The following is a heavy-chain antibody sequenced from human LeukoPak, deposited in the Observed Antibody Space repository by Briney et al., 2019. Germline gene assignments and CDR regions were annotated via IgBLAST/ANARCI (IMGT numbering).Heavy chain of an antibody. J-gene: IGHJ4*02. CDR2: IYYSGST. CDR3: VRSGIAAAGI. CDR1: GGSISTGGYY. D-gene: IGHD6-13*01. Sequence: PPETLSLTCTVSGGSISTGGYYWTWIRQHPGKGLEWIGYIYYSGSTYYNPSLKSRVTISIYTSKNQFSLKLSSVTAADTAVYYCVRSGIAAAGIWGQGTLVTVSS. V-gene: IGHV4-31*03.